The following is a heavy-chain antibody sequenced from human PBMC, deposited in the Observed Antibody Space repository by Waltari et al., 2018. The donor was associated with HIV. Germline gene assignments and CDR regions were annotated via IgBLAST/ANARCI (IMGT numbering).Heavy chain of an antibody. Sequence: EVQLVESGGGLVKPGGSLRLSCAASGFTFSSYSMNWFRQAPGKGLEWVSSISSSSSYIYYADSVKGRFTISRDNAKNSLYLQMNSLRAEDTAVYYCARGLLYSYDGMDVWGQGTTVTVSS. CDR2: ISSSSSYI. D-gene: IGHD5-18*01. V-gene: IGHV3-21*01. J-gene: IGHJ6*02. CDR1: GFTFSSYS. CDR3: ARGLLYSYDGMDV.